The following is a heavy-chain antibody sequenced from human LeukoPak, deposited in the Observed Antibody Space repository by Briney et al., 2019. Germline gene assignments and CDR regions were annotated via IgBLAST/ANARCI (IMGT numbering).Heavy chain of an antibody. V-gene: IGHV3-74*01. CDR2: VKGDGRTT. J-gene: IGHJ4*02. Sequence: GGSLRLSCAASGLTFSDFWMHWVRQPPGKGREWGALVKGDGRTTIYADSVKGRFTISRDNAKNTLYLQMNSRRADDSGVYYCATGHSYGYHYWGQGVLVTVSS. D-gene: IGHD5-18*01. CDR3: ATGHSYGYHY. CDR1: GLTFSDFW.